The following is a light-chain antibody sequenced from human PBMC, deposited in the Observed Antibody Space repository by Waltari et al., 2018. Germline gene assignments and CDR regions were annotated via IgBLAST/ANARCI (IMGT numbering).Light chain of an antibody. CDR2: DVI. CDR3: SSYTSSSPWV. CDR1: TSDFGGYNY. Sequence: QSALTQPASVSGSPGQSITISCTATTSDFGGYNYVSWYQHHPGKAPKLMIYDVIKRPSGVSNRFSGSKSGNTAYLTISGLQAGDEADYYCSSYTSSSPWVFGGGTKLTVL. V-gene: IGLV2-14*03. J-gene: IGLJ3*02.